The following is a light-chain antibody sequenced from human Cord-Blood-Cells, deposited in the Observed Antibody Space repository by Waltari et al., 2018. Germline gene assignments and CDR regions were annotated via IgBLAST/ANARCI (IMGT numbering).Light chain of an antibody. J-gene: IGKJ4*01. CDR1: QGSSSW. CDR2: AAS. CDR3: QQANSFLQLT. V-gene: IGKV1D-12*01. Sequence: DIQMTQSPSSVSASVGDRVTITCRASQGSSSWLAWYQQKPGKAPKLLIYAASSLQSGVPSRFSGSGSGTDFTLTISSLQPEDFATYYCQQANSFLQLTFGGGTKVEIK.